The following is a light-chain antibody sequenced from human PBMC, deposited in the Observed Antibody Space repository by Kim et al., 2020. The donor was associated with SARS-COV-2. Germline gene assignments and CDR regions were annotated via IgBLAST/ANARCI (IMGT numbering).Light chain of an antibody. CDR1: QGISGF. CDR2: AAS. V-gene: IGKV1-16*01. J-gene: IGKJ1*01. CDR3: QQYKTYLWT. Sequence: DVQMTQSPSSLSASVGDRVTITCRASQGISGFLAWFQQKPGKAPKSLIYAASRLQSGVPSRFSGSVSGTDFTLTISSLQPEDFATYYCQQYKTYLWTFGQGTKVDIK.